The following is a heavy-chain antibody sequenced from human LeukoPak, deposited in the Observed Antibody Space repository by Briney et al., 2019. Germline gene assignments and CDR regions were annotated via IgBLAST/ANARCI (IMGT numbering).Heavy chain of an antibody. V-gene: IGHV3-30*18. CDR1: GFSFSSYG. Sequence: PGGSLRLSCAASGFSFSSYGMHWVRQAPGKGLEWVAVISYDGTNKYYADSVKGRFTISRDNSKNTLYLQVNSLRAEDTAVYYCAKDNRYSSSWLDYWGQGTLVTVSS. J-gene: IGHJ4*02. D-gene: IGHD2-2*01. CDR3: AKDNRYSSSWLDY. CDR2: ISYDGTNK.